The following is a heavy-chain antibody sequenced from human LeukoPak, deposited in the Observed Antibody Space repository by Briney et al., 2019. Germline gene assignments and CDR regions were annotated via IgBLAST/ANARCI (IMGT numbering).Heavy chain of an antibody. Sequence: SETLSLTCAVSGYSISSGYYWGWIRQPPGKGLEWIGSIYQSGSTYYNPSLKSRVTISVDTSKNQFSLKLNSVTAADTAVYYCARVYSNYYMDVWGEGTTATVSS. CDR3: ARVYSNYYMDV. CDR1: GYSISSGYY. CDR2: IYQSGST. V-gene: IGHV4-38-2*01. J-gene: IGHJ6*03. D-gene: IGHD6-13*01.